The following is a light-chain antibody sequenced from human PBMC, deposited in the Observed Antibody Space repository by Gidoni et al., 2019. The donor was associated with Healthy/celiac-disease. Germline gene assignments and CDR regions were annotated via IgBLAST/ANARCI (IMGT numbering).Light chain of an antibody. CDR1: QNVSSY. CDR2: DAS. J-gene: IGKJ4*01. CDR3: QQRSNWPSLT. Sequence: EIVLTQSLATLSLSPGERATLPCRASQNVSSYLAWYQQKPGQAPRLLIYDASNRATGIPARFSGSGSGTDFTLTISSLEPEDFAVYYCQQRSNWPSLTFXGXTKVEIK. V-gene: IGKV3-11*01.